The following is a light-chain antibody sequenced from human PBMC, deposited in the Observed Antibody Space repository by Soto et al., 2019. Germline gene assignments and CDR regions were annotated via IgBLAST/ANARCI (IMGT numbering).Light chain of an antibody. CDR2: GAS. J-gene: IGKJ2*01. Sequence: EIVLTQSPGTLSLSPGERATLSCRASQSVSSSYLAWYQQKPGQAPRLLIYGASSRATGIPDRFSGSVSGTDFTLTISRLEPEDVAVYYCQQYGSSPPYTFGQGTKLEIK. CDR3: QQYGSSPPYT. CDR1: QSVSSSY. V-gene: IGKV3-20*01.